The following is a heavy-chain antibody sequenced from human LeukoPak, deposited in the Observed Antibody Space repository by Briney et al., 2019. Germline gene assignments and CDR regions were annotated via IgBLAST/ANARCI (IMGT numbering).Heavy chain of an antibody. CDR2: VYPDDSDS. V-gene: IGHV5-51*01. D-gene: IGHD2-21*01. Sequence: GESLKISCKVSGYRFTTYWIGWVRQIPGKGLQWMGNVYPDDSDSRYRPSFQGQVTISADKSISTAYLQWSSLQASDTAIYYCARGIAWRGDSTAFDIWGQGTMVTVSS. CDR1: GYRFTTYW. CDR3: ARGIAWRGDSTAFDI. J-gene: IGHJ3*02.